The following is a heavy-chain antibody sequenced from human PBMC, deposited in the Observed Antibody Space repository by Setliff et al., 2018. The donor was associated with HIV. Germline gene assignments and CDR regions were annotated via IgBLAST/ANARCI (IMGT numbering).Heavy chain of an antibody. CDR3: ARGPRYYDILTGPYYYYYYMDV. CDR1: GGSISSDY. V-gene: IGHV4-59*01. J-gene: IGHJ6*03. Sequence: SETLSLTCTVSGGSISSDYWSWIRQPPGKGLEWIGYIYYSGSTNYNPSLKSQVTISVDTSKNLFSLKLSSVTAADTAVYYCARGPRYYDILTGPYYYYYYMDVWGKGTTVTVSS. D-gene: IGHD3-9*01. CDR2: IYYSGST.